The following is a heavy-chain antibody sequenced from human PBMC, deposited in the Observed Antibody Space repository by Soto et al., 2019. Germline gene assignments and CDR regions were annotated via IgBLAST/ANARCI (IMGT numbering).Heavy chain of an antibody. D-gene: IGHD3-22*01. CDR2: FDPEDGET. J-gene: IGHJ4*02. V-gene: IGHV1-24*01. CDR1: GYTLTELS. Sequence: ASVKVSCKXSGYTLTELSMHWVRQAPGKGLEWMGGFDPEDGETIYAQKFQGRVTMTEDTSTDTAYMELSSLRSEDTAVYYCATDFIYYYDSSGLAVDYWGQGTLVTVSS. CDR3: ATDFIYYYDSSGLAVDY.